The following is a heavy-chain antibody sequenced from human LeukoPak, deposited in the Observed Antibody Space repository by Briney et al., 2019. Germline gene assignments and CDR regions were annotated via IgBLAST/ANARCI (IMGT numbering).Heavy chain of an antibody. Sequence: TGGSLRLSCAASGFTFSSYWMSWVRQAPGKGLEWVSYISSTNGHTYYADSVNGRFTISRDTAKNSLYLQMNSLRVGDTAIYFCARDRDSSGLYGGADLWGQGVLVTVSA. CDR1: GFTFSSYW. CDR3: ARDRDSSGLYGGADL. CDR2: ISSTNGHT. D-gene: IGHD6-19*01. J-gene: IGHJ5*02. V-gene: IGHV3-21*03.